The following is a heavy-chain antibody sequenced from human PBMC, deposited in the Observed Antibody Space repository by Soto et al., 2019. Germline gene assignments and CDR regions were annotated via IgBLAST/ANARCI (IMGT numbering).Heavy chain of an antibody. Sequence: SETLSLTCSVSGGSVSGRDLAWIWQSPGQGLERLAHMFYSGIGGIKTNPSLKSRVSISVFTSTNHISLRLTSVTAADTAVYYCTRGVSDYNDGGVYFHLWGQGTLMTVYS. V-gene: IGHV4-59*02. D-gene: IGHD4-4*01. CDR2: MFYSGIGGI. CDR3: TRGVSDYNDGGVYFHL. CDR1: GGSVSGRD. J-gene: IGHJ4*03.